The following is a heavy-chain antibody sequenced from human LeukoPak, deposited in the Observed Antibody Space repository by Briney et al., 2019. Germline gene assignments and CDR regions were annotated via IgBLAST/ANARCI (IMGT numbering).Heavy chain of an antibody. J-gene: IGHJ4*02. CDR1: GGSISNISYY. V-gene: IGHV4-39*07. CDR2: INHSGST. D-gene: IGHD6-13*01. CDR3: ARGRYLTTSGGAAAGFLDY. Sequence: SETLSLTCTVSGGSISNISYYRGWIRQPPGKGLEWIGEINHSGSTHYNPSLKSRVSISVDTSQKQFSLRLTSVTAADTAVYYCARGRYLTTSGGAAAGFLDYWGQGSLVTVST.